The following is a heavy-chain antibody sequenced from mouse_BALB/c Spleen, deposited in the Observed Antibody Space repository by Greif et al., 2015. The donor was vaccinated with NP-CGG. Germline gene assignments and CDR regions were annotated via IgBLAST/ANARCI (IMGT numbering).Heavy chain of an antibody. Sequence: QVQLQQSGAELMKPGASVKISCKATGYTFSSYWIEWVKQRPGHGLEWIGEILPGSGSTNYNEKFKGKATFTADTSSNTAYMQLSSLTSEDSAVYYCARIIYYGSSYWYFDVWGAGTTVTVSS. V-gene: IGHV1-9*01. CDR3: ARIIYYGSSYWYFDV. CDR2: ILPGSGST. D-gene: IGHD1-1*01. J-gene: IGHJ1*01. CDR1: GYTFSSYW.